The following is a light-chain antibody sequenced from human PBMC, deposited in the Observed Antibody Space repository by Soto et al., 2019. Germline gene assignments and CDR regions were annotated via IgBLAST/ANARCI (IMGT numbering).Light chain of an antibody. CDR2: LGS. CDR1: QSVLHSNGYNY. J-gene: IGKJ3*01. Sequence: DIVMTQSPLSRPVTPGEPASISCRTSQSVLHSNGYNYLDWYLQKPGQSPQLLIYLGSNRASGVPDRFSGSGSGTDFTLKISRVEAEDVGVYYCMQALQTPFTFGPGTKVDIK. V-gene: IGKV2-28*01. CDR3: MQALQTPFT.